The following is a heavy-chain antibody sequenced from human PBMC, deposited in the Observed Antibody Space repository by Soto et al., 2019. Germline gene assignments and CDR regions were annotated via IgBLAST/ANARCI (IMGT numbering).Heavy chain of an antibody. J-gene: IGHJ5*02. CDR2: IYHSGST. CDR1: GGSISSGGYS. D-gene: IGHD3-3*01. Sequence: ASETLSLTCAVSGGSISSGGYSWSWIRQPPGKGLEWIGYIYHSGSTYYNPSLKSRVTISVDRSKNQFSLKLSSVTAADTAVYYCARGTGITIFGVVTSSRSNWFDPWGQGTLVTVSS. CDR3: ARGTGITIFGVVTSSRSNWFDP. V-gene: IGHV4-30-2*01.